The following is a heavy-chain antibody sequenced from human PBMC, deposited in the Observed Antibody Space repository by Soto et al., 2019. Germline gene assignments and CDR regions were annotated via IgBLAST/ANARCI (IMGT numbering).Heavy chain of an antibody. V-gene: IGHV5-51*01. J-gene: IGHJ5*02. CDR2: IYPGDSDA. CDR3: ARWGSGCSGGDCYSVEDDNWFDP. D-gene: IGHD2-15*01. Sequence: PGESLKISCQGSGDSFITDWIGWVRQMPGKGLEWMGIIYPGDSDATYSPSFQGQVTISADKSTSTAYLQWNSLKASDTAMYYCARWGSGCSGGDCYSVEDDNWFDPWGQGTLVTAPQ. CDR1: GDSFITDW.